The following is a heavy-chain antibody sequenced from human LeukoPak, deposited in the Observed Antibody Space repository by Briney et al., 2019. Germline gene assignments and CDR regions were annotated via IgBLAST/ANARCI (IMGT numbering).Heavy chain of an antibody. J-gene: IGHJ5*02. CDR2: IYHSGST. Sequence: SETLSLTCSVSGGSISSYCWSWIRQPPGKGLEWIGYIYHSGSTNYNPSLKSRVTISVDTSKNQFSLKLTSVTAADTAVYYCARNAGDLWGQGTLVTVSS. CDR1: GGSISSYC. V-gene: IGHV4-59*12. CDR3: ARNAGDL.